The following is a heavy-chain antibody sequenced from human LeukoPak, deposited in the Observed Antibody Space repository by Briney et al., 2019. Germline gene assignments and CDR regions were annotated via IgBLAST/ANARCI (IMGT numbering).Heavy chain of an antibody. CDR3: ARGHNYYGSGSYLSY. J-gene: IGHJ4*02. CDR2: INHSGST. CDR1: GGSFSGYY. V-gene: IGHV4-34*01. Sequence: PSETLSLTCAVHGGSFSGYYWSWIRQPPGKGLEWIGEINHSGSTNYNPSLKSRVTISVDTSKNQFSLKLSSVTAADTAVYYCARGHNYYGSGSYLSYWGQGSLVTVSS. D-gene: IGHD3-10*01.